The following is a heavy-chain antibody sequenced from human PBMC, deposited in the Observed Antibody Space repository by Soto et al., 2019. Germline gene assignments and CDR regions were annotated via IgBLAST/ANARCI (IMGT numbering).Heavy chain of an antibody. CDR1: GGTFSTSA. V-gene: IGHV1-69*12. Sequence: QVQLVQSGAEVKKPGSSVKVSCKASGGTFSTSAISWVRQAPEQGLEWVGGIMPVFATPDYAQKFQGRVTISADESTTTAYLELTSLRTDDTAEYYCARDKDRQQLGGNYYYILDVWGQGTAIIVSS. J-gene: IGHJ6*02. CDR2: IMPVFATP. D-gene: IGHD3-3*02. CDR3: ARDKDRQQLGGNYYYILDV.